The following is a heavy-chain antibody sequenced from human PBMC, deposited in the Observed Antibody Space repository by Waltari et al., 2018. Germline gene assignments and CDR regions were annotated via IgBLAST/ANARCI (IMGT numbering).Heavy chain of an antibody. CDR1: EFTFSLSW. D-gene: IGHD4-17*01. CDR2: SNSDGSSI. Sequence: EVQLVESGGGLVQPGGSLRLSCEASEFTFSLSWVHWVRQVPGKGLEWVSRSNSDGSSISYADSVKGRFTISKDNARNTVYLQMNSLRAEDTAIYYCARGARRTSQTTGWWYFDLWGRGTLLTVSS. V-gene: IGHV3-74*01. J-gene: IGHJ2*01. CDR3: ARGARRTSQTTGWWYFDL.